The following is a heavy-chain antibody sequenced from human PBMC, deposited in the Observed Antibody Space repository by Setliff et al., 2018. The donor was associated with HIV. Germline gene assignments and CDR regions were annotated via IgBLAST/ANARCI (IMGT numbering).Heavy chain of an antibody. Sequence: PGGSLRLSCAASGFTFSAYRMNWVRQAPGKGLEWVSSISSSGNTRYYADSVKGRFTISRDNAKNSLYLQMNSLGAEDTAVYYCARDPGGIFDAFDVWGQGTMVTVSS. D-gene: IGHD3-3*01. CDR1: GFTFSAYR. CDR2: ISSSGNTR. CDR3: ARDPGGIFDAFDV. V-gene: IGHV3-48*01. J-gene: IGHJ3*01.